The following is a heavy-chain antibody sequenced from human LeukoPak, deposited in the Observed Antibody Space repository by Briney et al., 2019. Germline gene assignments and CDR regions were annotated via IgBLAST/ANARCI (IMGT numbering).Heavy chain of an antibody. J-gene: IGHJ1*01. CDR2: ISAYNGNT. Sequence: ASVKVSCKASGYTFTSYGISWVRQAPGQGLEWMGWISAYNGNTNYAQKLQGRVTMTTDTSTSTAYMELRSLRSDDTAVYYCARDSSGYYVGYFQHWGQGTLVTVSS. CDR3: ARDSSGYYVGYFQH. D-gene: IGHD3-22*01. CDR1: GYTFTSYG. V-gene: IGHV1-18*01.